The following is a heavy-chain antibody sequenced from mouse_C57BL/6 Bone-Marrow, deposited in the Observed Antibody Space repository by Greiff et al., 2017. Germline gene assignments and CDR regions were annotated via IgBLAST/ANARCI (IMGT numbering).Heavy chain of an antibody. Sequence: VQLQESGAELARPGASVTLSCKASGYTFTSYGISWVKQRTGQGLEWIGEIYPRSGNTYYNEKFKGKAKLTADKSSSTAYMELRSLTSEDSAVYFCARWDYSKGAYWGQGTLVTVSA. CDR1: GYTFTSYG. CDR2: IYPRSGNT. CDR3: ARWDYSKGAY. V-gene: IGHV1-81*01. D-gene: IGHD2-5*01. J-gene: IGHJ3*01.